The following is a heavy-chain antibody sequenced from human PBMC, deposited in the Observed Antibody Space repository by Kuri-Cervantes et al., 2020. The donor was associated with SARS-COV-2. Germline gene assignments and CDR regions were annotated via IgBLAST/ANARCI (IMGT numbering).Heavy chain of an antibody. V-gene: IGHV1-2*02. J-gene: IGHJ4*02. CDR3: ESVPGYCSGGTCLDY. CDR2: INPYNGDT. D-gene: IGHD2-15*01. CDR1: GYTFTGYY. Sequence: ASVKVSCKASGYTFTGYYMHWVRQAPGQGLEWMGWINPYNGDTNYAQKFQGRVTLTRDTSISTAYMELNRLRSDDTAVYYCESVPGYCSGGTCLDYWGQGTLVTVSS.